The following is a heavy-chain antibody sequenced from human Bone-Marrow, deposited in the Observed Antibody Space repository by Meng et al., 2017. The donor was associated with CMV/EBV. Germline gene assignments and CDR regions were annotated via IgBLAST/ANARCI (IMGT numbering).Heavy chain of an antibody. Sequence: ASVKVSCKASVYTFTSYGISWVRQAPGQGLEWMGIINPSGGSTSYAQKFQGRFTMTRDTSTSTVYMELSSLRSEDTAVYYCARAVGVVVADTQRWLGYWGQGTLVTVSS. J-gene: IGHJ4*02. CDR2: INPSGGST. CDR3: ARAVGVVVADTQRWLGY. CDR1: VYTFTSYG. D-gene: IGHD2-15*01. V-gene: IGHV1-46*01.